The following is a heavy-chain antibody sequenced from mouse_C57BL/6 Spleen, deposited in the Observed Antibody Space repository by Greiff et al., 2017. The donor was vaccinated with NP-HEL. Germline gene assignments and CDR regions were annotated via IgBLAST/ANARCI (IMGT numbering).Heavy chain of an antibody. CDR2: IWRGGST. CDR1: GFSLTSYG. J-gene: IGHJ4*01. V-gene: IGHV2-5*01. D-gene: IGHD2-1*01. CDR3: AKTGLYYRNFPYAMDY. Sequence: VQLQQSGPGLVQPSQSLSITCTVSGFSLTSYGVHWVRQSPGKGLEWLGVIWRGGSTDYNAAFMSRLSITKDNSKSQVFFKMNSLQADDTAIYYCAKTGLYYRNFPYAMDYWGQGTSVTVSS.